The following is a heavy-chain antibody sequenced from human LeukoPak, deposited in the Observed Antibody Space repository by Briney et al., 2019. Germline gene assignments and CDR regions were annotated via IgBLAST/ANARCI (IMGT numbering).Heavy chain of an antibody. J-gene: IGHJ6*03. CDR2: IKHDGSDK. Sequence: GGSLRLSCAGYGFSFSSFWMSWVRQAPGKGLEWVAKIKHDGSDKYCVDSVKGRFTISRDNTKNSLSLQMDSLRAEDTAVYYCARDCTGGSCHGYYYYYMDVWGKGTTVTVSS. CDR3: ARDCTGGSCHGYYYYYMDV. D-gene: IGHD2-15*01. V-gene: IGHV3-7*01. CDR1: GFSFSSFW.